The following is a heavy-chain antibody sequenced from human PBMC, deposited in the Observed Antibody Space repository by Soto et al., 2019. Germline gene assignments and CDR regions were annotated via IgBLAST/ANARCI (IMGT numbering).Heavy chain of an antibody. CDR3: ARRTVRGGVWLHP. J-gene: IGHJ5*02. CDR1: GGSISSGGYS. V-gene: IGHV4-30-2*01. CDR2: SYHSGGT. Sequence: SETLSLTCAVSGGSISSGGYSWTWIRQPPGKGLEWIGHSYHSGGTYYNPSLESRVTISIDRSKNQFSLKLSPVTAADTAVYYCARRTVRGGVWLHPWGQGTMVTVSS. D-gene: IGHD3-10*01.